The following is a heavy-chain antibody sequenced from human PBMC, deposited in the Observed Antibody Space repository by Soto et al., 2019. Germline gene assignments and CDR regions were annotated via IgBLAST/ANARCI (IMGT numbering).Heavy chain of an antibody. D-gene: IGHD6-13*01. CDR3: ARRGRAAADPYYFDY. CDR2: IYPGDSDT. CDR1: EYSFTSYW. Sequence: GESLKISCKGSEYSFTSYWIGWVSQMPGKGLEWMGIIYPGDSDTRYSPSFQGQVTISADKSISTAYLQWSSLKASDTAMYYCARRGRAAADPYYFDYWGQGTLVTVS. J-gene: IGHJ4*02. V-gene: IGHV5-51*01.